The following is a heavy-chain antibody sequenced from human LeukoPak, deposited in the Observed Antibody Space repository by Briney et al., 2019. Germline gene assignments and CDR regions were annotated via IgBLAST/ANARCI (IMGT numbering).Heavy chain of an antibody. J-gene: IGHJ4*02. Sequence: GASVKVSCKASGYTFTSYDINWVRQATGQGLEWMGWMNPNSGNTGYAQKFQGRVTMTRNTSISTAYMELSSLRSEDTAVYYCARDSFGSGSVDYWGQGTLVTVSS. CDR2: MNPNSGNT. V-gene: IGHV1-8*01. CDR1: GYTFTSYD. CDR3: ARDSFGSGSVDY. D-gene: IGHD3-10*01.